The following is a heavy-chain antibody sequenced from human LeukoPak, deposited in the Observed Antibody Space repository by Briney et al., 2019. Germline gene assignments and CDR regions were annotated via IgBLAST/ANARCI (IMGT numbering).Heavy chain of an antibody. D-gene: IGHD3-10*01. V-gene: IGHV3-53*01. CDR1: GFTVSSNY. J-gene: IGHJ4*02. CDR3: ARGTAYYYGSGSYPALDY. Sequence: GGSLRLSCAASGFTVSSNYMSWVRQAPGKGLEWVSVIYSGGSTYYADPVKGRFTISRDNSKNTLYLQMNSLRAEDTAVYYCARGTAYYYGSGSYPALDYWGQGTLVTVSS. CDR2: IYSGGST.